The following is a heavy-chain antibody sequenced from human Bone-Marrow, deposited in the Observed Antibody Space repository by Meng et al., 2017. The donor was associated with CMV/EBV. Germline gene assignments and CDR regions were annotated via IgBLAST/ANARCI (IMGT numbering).Heavy chain of an antibody. V-gene: IGHV3-9*01. CDR1: GFTFDDYA. CDR2: INWNGDSI. D-gene: IGHD2-2*01. Sequence: GGSLRLSCAASGFTFDDYAMHWVRQAPRKGLEWVSSINWNGDSIGYADSVKGRFTISRDNAKNSLYLQMNSLRAEDTAFYYCVKDMALNMHDTFDFWGQGTMVTVSS. J-gene: IGHJ3*01. CDR3: VKDMALNMHDTFDF.